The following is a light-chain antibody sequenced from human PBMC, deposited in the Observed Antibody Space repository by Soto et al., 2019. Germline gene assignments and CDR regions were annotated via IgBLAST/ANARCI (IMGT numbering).Light chain of an antibody. CDR2: GAS. V-gene: IGKV3-20*01. CDR3: LQYDTSPLT. CDR1: QSLSSN. Sequence: EIVLTQSPGTLSVSPGERATLSCRASQSLSSNLAWYQQKPAQAPRLLIYGASTRATGIPDRFGGSGSGTDFTLTISSLEPEDFALYHCLQYDTSPLTFGGGTKVDIK. J-gene: IGKJ4*01.